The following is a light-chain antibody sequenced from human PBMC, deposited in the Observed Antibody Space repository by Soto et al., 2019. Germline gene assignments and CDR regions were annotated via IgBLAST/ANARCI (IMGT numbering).Light chain of an antibody. CDR2: GAS. J-gene: IGKJ2*01. CDR3: QQYGSSET. Sequence: EIVLTQSPGTLSLSPGERATLSCRTSQSVSSNDLAWYQQKPGQAPRLLIYGASNRATGLPDRFSGSGSGTDLTITITRLEPEDFAVYYCQQYGSSETFGQGTKLEIK. CDR1: QSVSSND. V-gene: IGKV3-20*01.